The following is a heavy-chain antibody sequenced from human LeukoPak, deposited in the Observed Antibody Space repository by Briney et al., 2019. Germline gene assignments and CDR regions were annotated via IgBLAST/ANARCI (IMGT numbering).Heavy chain of an antibody. V-gene: IGHV1-8*01. J-gene: IGHJ6*03. CDR3: ARGRDIQSITGYYYYMDV. CDR2: MNPNSGNT. D-gene: IGHD2-15*01. Sequence: GASVKVSCKASGYTFTSYDINWVRQATGQGLEWMGWMNPNSGNTGYAQKFQGRVTMTRNTSISTAYMELSSLRSEDTAVYYCARGRDIQSITGYYYYMDVWGKGTTVTVSS. CDR1: GYTFTSYD.